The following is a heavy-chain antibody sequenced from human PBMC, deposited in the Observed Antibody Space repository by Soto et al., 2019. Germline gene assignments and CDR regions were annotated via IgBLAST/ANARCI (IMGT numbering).Heavy chain of an antibody. J-gene: IGHJ4*02. Sequence: PSETLSLTCSVSGGSVNSGSHYWTWIRQSPWKTLEWIGHVSYSGKTDLNPALRGRVTLSRDTSKNQFSLRLTSVSAADTAVYYCARARGGSTLSCLYCDNWGQXGRVTGSS. V-gene: IGHV4-61*01. D-gene: IGHD2-21*01. CDR3: ARARGGSTLSCLYCDN. CDR2: VSYSGKT. CDR1: GGSVNSGSHY.